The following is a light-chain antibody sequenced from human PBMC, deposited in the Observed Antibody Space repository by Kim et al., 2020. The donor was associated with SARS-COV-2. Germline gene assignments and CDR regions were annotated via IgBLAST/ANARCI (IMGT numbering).Light chain of an antibody. CDR1: TDDVGGYNY. CDR2: DVI. Sequence: GQSIAISCTGTTDDVGGYNYVSWYQQYPGKAPKLMIFDVIKRPSGASNRFSGSKSGNTASLTISGLQAEDEADYFCTSYTSSRTVVFGGGTQLTVL. V-gene: IGLV2-14*04. J-gene: IGLJ7*01. CDR3: TSYTSSRTVV.